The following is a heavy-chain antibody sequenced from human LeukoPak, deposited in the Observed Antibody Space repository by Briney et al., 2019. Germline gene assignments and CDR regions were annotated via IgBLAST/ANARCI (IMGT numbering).Heavy chain of an antibody. CDR1: GFTCSSYA. V-gene: IGHV3-23*01. CDR3: AKRASPPYYFDY. Sequence: PGGSLRLSCAASGFTCSSYAMSWVRQAPGKGLEWVSAIRTSGGSTYYADSVKGRFTISRDNCKYTLYLQMNSLSAEDTAVYYCAKRASPPYYFDYWGQGTLVTVSS. J-gene: IGHJ4*02. CDR2: IRTSGGST.